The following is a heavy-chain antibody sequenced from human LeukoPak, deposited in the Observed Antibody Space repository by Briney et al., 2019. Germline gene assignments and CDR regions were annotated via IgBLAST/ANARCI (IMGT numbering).Heavy chain of an antibody. CDR2: NNSDGSST. CDR3: ARGYCSSTSCLTPFDY. CDR1: GFTFSSYW. J-gene: IGHJ4*02. V-gene: IGHV3-74*01. D-gene: IGHD2-2*01. Sequence: GGSLRLSCAASGFTFSSYWMHWVRQAPGKGLVWVSRNNSDGSSTSYADSVKGRFTISRDNAKNTLYLQMNSLRAEDTAVYYCARGYCSSTSCLTPFDYWGQGTLVTVSS.